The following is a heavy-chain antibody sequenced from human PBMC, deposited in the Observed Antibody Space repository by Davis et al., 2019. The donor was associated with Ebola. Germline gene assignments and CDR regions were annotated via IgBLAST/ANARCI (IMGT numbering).Heavy chain of an antibody. V-gene: IGHV7-4-1*02. D-gene: IGHD5-18*01. CDR3: ARGGIQLWLRYCDL. Sequence: AASVKVSCKASGYTSTNYAMNWVRQAPGQGLEWMGWINTNTGNPTYAQGFTGRFVFSLDTSVSTAYLQISSLKAEDTAVYYCARGGIQLWLRYCDLWGRGTLVTVSS. CDR2: INTNTGNP. J-gene: IGHJ2*01. CDR1: GYTSTNYA.